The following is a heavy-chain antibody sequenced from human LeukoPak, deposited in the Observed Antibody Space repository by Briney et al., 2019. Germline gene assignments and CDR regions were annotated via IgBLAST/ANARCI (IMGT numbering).Heavy chain of an antibody. J-gene: IGHJ4*02. CDR3: ARHWDDRSSPSY. CDR1: GGSISSYY. CDR2: IYTSGST. V-gene: IGHV4-4*07. Sequence: SETLSLTCTVSGGSISSYYWSWIRQPAGKGLEWIGRIYTSGSTYYNPSLKSRVTISVGTSKNQFSLKLTSVTAADTAVYYCARHWDDRSSPSYWGQGTLVTVSS. D-gene: IGHD2-2*01.